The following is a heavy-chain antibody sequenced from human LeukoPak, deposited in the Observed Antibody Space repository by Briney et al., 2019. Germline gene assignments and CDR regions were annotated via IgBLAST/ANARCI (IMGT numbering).Heavy chain of an antibody. V-gene: IGHV1-2*02. J-gene: IGHJ5*02. CDR2: INPNSGGT. Sequence: ASVKVSCKASGYTFTGYYMHWVRQAPGQGLEWMGWINPNSGGTNYAQKFQGRVTMTRDTSISTAYMELSRLRSDDTAVYYCARDRSSGWPYNWFDPWGQGTLVTVSS. D-gene: IGHD6-19*01. CDR3: ARDRSSGWPYNWFDP. CDR1: GYTFTGYY.